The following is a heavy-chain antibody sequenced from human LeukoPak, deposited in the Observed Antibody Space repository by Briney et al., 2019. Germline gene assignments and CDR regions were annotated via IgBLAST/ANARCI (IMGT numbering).Heavy chain of an antibody. CDR1: GGSISSYY. D-gene: IGHD3-10*01. J-gene: IGHJ4*02. Sequence: ASETLSLTCTVSGGSISSYYWSWIRQPAGKGLEWIGRIYTSGSTNYNPSLKSRVTMSVDTSKNQFSLKLSSVTAADTAVYYCARRSGPAYYYGSGRGGYFDYWGQGTLVTVSS. CDR3: ARRSGPAYYYGSGRGGYFDY. V-gene: IGHV4-4*07. CDR2: IYTSGST.